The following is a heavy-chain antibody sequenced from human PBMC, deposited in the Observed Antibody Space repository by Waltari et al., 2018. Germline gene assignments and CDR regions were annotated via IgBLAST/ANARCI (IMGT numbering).Heavy chain of an antibody. Sequence: QVQLQESGPGLVKPSETLSLTCTVSGGSISSYYWSWIRQPPGKGLEWIGYIYYSGSTNYNPSLKSRGTIAVDTSKNQFSLKLSSVTAADTAVYYCARGHYYDRAWFDPWGQGTLVTVSS. CDR2: IYYSGST. CDR1: GGSISSYY. V-gene: IGHV4-59*01. J-gene: IGHJ5*02. CDR3: ARGHYYDRAWFDP. D-gene: IGHD3-22*01.